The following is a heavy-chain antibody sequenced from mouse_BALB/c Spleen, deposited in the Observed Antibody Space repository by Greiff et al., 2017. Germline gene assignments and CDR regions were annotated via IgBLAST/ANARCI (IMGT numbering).Heavy chain of an antibody. Sequence: VQLQQSGAELVRSGASVKLSCTASGFNIKDYYMHWVKQRPEQGLEWIGWIDPENGDTEYAPKFQGKATMTADTSSNTAYLQLSSLTSEDTAVYYCNAEAGFDYWGQGTTLTVSS. J-gene: IGHJ2*01. CDR2: IDPENGDT. CDR3: NAEAGFDY. CDR1: GFNIKDYY. V-gene: IGHV14-4*02.